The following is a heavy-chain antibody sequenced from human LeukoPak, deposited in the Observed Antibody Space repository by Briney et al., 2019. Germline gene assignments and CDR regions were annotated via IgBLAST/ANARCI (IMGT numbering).Heavy chain of an antibody. J-gene: IGHJ4*02. Sequence: GGSLRLSCAASGFTFSSYAMSGVRQAPGKGLEWVSAISGSGGSTYYADSVKGRFTISRDNSKNTLYLQMNSLRAEDTAVYYCAKSKRITMIVVVITTLPIDYWGQGTLVTVSS. V-gene: IGHV3-23*01. CDR3: AKSKRITMIVVVITTLPIDY. D-gene: IGHD3-22*01. CDR2: ISGSGGST. CDR1: GFTFSSYA.